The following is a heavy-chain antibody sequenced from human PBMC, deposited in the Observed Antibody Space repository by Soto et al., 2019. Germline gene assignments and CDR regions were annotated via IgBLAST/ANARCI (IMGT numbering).Heavy chain of an antibody. CDR1: GFTFSSYG. V-gene: IGHV3-30*18. Sequence: QVQLVESGGGVVQPGRSLRLSCAASGFTFSSYGMHWVRQAPGKGLEWVAVISYDGSIKYYADSVKGRFTISRDNSKNTLYLQMNSLRAEDTAVYYCAKDKRAVVVTAPFDYWGQGTLVTVSS. D-gene: IGHD2-21*02. CDR3: AKDKRAVVVTAPFDY. CDR2: ISYDGSIK. J-gene: IGHJ4*02.